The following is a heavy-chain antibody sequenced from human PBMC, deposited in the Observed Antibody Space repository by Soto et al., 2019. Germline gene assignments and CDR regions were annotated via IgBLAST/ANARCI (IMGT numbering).Heavy chain of an antibody. V-gene: IGHV3-23*05. CDR1: GFMFSSYA. CDR3: AKRPRALLTFDY. D-gene: IGHD1-26*01. CDR2: ISDSGSST. J-gene: IGHJ4*02. Sequence: GGSLRLSCAASGFMFSSYAMSWVRQAPGKGLEWFSAISDSGSSTYHADSVKGRFTISRDNTENTLYLQMNSLRAEDTAVYYCAKRPRALLTFDYWGQGPLVTVSS.